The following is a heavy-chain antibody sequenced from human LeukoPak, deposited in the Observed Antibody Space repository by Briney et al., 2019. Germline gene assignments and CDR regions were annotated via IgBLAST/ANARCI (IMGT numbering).Heavy chain of an antibody. D-gene: IGHD3-22*01. CDR3: AKEYYYDSSGYYPPFFDY. CDR2: ISWNSGSI. Sequence: PGGSLRLSCAASGFTFDDYAMHWVRQAPGKGLEWVSGISWNSGSIGYADSVKGRFTISRDNAKNSLYLQMNRLRAEDTALYYCAKEYYYDSSGYYPPFFDYWGQGTLVTVSS. J-gene: IGHJ4*02. CDR1: GFTFDDYA. V-gene: IGHV3-9*01.